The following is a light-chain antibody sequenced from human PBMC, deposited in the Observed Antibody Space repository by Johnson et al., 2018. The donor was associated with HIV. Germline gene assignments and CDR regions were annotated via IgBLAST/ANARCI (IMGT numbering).Light chain of an antibody. CDR3: GTWDSSLSVFYV. CDR1: SSNIGNNY. Sequence: QAVLTQPPSVSAAPGQKVTISCSGSSSNIGNNYVSWYQQLPGTAPKLLIYENNKRPSGIPDRFSGSKSGTSATLGITGLQTGDEADYYRGTWDSSLSVFYVFGTGTKVTVL. J-gene: IGLJ1*01. V-gene: IGLV1-51*02. CDR2: ENN.